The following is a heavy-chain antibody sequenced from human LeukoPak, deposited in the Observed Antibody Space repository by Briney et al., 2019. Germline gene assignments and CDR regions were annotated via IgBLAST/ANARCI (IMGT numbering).Heavy chain of an antibody. V-gene: IGHV4-4*07. CDR2: IYTSGST. Sequence: SETLSLTCTVSGGSISSYYWSWIRQPAGKGLEWIGRIYTSGSTNYNPSLKSRVTMSVDTSKNQFSLKLSSVTAADTAVYYCARTHSSSWPHYYNYYYGMDVWGQGTTVTVSS. CDR1: GGSISSYY. CDR3: ARTHSSSWPHYYNYYYGMDV. J-gene: IGHJ6*02. D-gene: IGHD6-13*01.